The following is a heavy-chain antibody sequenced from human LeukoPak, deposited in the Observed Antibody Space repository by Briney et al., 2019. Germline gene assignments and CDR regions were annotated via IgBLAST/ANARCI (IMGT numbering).Heavy chain of an antibody. CDR1: KFNFA. D-gene: IGHD2-15*01. Sequence: PGGSLRLSCAASKFNFAMSWVRQTAGKRLEWVSAISGSGDSTFYADSVKGRFTISRDNSKNTLYLQMNSLRAEDTAVYYCAKVRYCFDYWGQGTLVTVSS. J-gene: IGHJ4*02. CDR2: ISGSGDST. V-gene: IGHV3-23*01. CDR3: AKVRYCFDY.